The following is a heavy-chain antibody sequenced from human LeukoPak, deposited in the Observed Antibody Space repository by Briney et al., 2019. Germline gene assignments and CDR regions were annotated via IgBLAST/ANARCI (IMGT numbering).Heavy chain of an antibody. V-gene: IGHV3-30*18. CDR3: ANWAGPFDP. J-gene: IGHJ5*02. CDR2: TSYDGSNK. Sequence: GGSLRLSCAASGFTFSSYGMHWVRQAPGKGLEWVAVTSYDGSNKYYADSVKGRFTISRDNSKNTVYLQMNSLRAEDTAVYYCANWAGPFDPWGQGTLVTVSS. D-gene: IGHD1-14*01. CDR1: GFTFSSYG.